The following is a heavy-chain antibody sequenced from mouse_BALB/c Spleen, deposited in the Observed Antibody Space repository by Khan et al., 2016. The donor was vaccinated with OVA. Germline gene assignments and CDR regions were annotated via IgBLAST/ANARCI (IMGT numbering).Heavy chain of an antibody. V-gene: IGHV3-6*02. J-gene: IGHJ4*01. CDR3: AREERYYAMDY. Sequence: EVQLQESGPGLVKPSQSLSLTCSVTGYSITSGYYWNWVRQFPGNKLEWMGYISYGGSKNYNPSLKNRISITRDTSKNQFFLKLNSVTAEDTATYYCAREERYYAMDYWGQGTSVTVSS. CDR2: ISYGGSK. CDR1: GYSITSGYY.